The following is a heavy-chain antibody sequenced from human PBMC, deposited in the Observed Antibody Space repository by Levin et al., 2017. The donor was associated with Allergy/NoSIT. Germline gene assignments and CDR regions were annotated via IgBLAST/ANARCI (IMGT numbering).Heavy chain of an antibody. Sequence: VASVKVSCKASGYTFTGYYMHWVRQAPGQGLEWMGWINPNSGGTNYAQKFQGRVTMTRDTSISTAYMELSRLRSDDTAVYYCARDLWSSSSWGDYWGQGTLVTVSS. CDR2: INPNSGGT. V-gene: IGHV1-2*02. CDR3: ARDLWSSSSWGDY. D-gene: IGHD6-6*01. CDR1: GYTFTGYY. J-gene: IGHJ4*02.